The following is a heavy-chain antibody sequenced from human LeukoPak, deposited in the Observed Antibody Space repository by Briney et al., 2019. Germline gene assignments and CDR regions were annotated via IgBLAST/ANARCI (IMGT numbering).Heavy chain of an antibody. CDR1: GASISSYY. V-gene: IGHV4-59*01. Sequence: SETLSLTCTVSGASISSYYWSWIRQPPGKGLEWIGDIYYSGSTNYNPSLASRVTISVDTSKNPFSLKLSSVTAADTAVYYCAGDYGGGGWFDPWGQGTLVTVSS. CDR2: IYYSGST. D-gene: IGHD4-17*01. J-gene: IGHJ5*02. CDR3: AGDYGGGGWFDP.